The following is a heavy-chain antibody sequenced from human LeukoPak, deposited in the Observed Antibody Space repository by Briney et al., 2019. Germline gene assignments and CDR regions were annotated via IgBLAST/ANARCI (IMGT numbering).Heavy chain of an antibody. D-gene: IGHD3-22*01. J-gene: IGHJ3*02. Sequence: GAPRPSWAASGFTLRCYAMHLVRQAPGEGLEYVSAISSNGGSTYYANSVKGRFTISRDNSKNTLYLQMGSLRAEDMAVYYCARDSSGGFDIWGQGTMVTVSS. CDR2: ISSNGGST. CDR3: ARDSSGGFDI. CDR1: GFTLRCYA. V-gene: IGHV3-64*01.